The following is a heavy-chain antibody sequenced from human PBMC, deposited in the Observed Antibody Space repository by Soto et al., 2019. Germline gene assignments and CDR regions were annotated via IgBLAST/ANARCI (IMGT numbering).Heavy chain of an antibody. CDR1: GGSFSGYY. D-gene: IGHD4-17*01. J-gene: IGHJ4*02. CDR3: ARDTYGDNGQVLDY. Sequence: SETLSLTCAVYGGSFSGYYWSWIRQPPGKGLEWIGEINHSGSTNYNPSLKSRVTISRDNAKNSVYLQMNSLRAEDTALYYCARDTYGDNGQVLDYWGQGTLVTVSS. V-gene: IGHV4-34*01. CDR2: INHSGST.